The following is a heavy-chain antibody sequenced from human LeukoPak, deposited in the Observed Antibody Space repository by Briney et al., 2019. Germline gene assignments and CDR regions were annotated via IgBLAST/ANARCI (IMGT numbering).Heavy chain of an antibody. CDR1: GFTLSSYW. J-gene: IGHJ4*02. CDR2: INIDGSNT. V-gene: IGHV3-74*03. Sequence: PGRSLRLSCAASGFTLSSYWMHWVRQAPGKGLVWVSHINIDGSNTMYADSVKGRFTISRDNAENTLYLQMNSLRVDDTAVYYCATSRTFDYWGQGTLVTVSS. CDR3: ATSRTFDY.